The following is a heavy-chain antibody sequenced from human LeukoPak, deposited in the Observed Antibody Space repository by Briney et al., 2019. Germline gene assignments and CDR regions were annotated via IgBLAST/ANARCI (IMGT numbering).Heavy chain of an antibody. V-gene: IGHV4-39*01. Sequence: PSETLSLTCTVSGGSIGSSYYYWGWIRQPPGRGLEWIGSIYYGGSTYYNPSLKSRVTISEDTSKNQFSLKLNSVTAADTAVYYCARHRIAARGSFDYWGRGTLVTVSS. CDR3: ARHRIAARGSFDY. J-gene: IGHJ4*02. CDR1: GGSIGSSYYY. D-gene: IGHD6-6*01. CDR2: IYYGGST.